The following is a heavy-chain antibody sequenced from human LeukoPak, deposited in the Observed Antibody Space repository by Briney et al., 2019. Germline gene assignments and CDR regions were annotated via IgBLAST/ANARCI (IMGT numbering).Heavy chain of an antibody. CDR2: IYYSGNT. CDR1: GGSISSSSYY. V-gene: IGHV4-39*01. J-gene: IGHJ4*02. CDR3: ATPGLARAY. Sequence: PSETLSLTCTVSGGSISSSSYYWGWIRQPPGKGLEWIGRIYYSGNTYYNASLKSRVTISGDTSKNQFSLILSSVTAADTAVYYCATPGLARAYWGQGTLVTVSS.